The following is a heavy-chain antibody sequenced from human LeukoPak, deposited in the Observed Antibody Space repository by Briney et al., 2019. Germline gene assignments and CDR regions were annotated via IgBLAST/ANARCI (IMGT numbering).Heavy chain of an antibody. CDR3: ARGPYCGGDCYFDY. V-gene: IGHV4-4*07. Sequence: SETLSLTRTVSGGSLNNYYWSWIRHPAGKGLEWIGRIYTSGTTNYNPSLTSRVTMSVDTSKSQFSLKLTSVTAADTAVYYCARGPYCGGDCYFDYWGQGTLVTVSS. D-gene: IGHD2-21*02. CDR1: GGSLNNYY. J-gene: IGHJ4*02. CDR2: IYTSGTT.